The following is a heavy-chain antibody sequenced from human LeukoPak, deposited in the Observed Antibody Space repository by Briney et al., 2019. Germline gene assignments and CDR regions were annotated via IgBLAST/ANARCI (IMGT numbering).Heavy chain of an antibody. J-gene: IGHJ4*01. CDR2: IKSISDGGTT. Sequence: GGSLRLSCAASGFTFSSYSMNWVRQAPGEGLEWVGRIKSISDGGTTDYAAPVKGRFTISRDDSQNTLYLQMNSLKTEDTAVYYCTTIRRAARPASDYWGQGTLVTVSS. CDR3: TTIRRAARPASDY. V-gene: IGHV3-15*01. D-gene: IGHD6-6*01. CDR1: GFTFSSYS.